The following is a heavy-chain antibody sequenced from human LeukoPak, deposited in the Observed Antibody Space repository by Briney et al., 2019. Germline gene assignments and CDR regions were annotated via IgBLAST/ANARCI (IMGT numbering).Heavy chain of an antibody. CDR1: GGSFSGYY. V-gene: IGHV4-34*01. J-gene: IGHJ4*02. Sequence: SETLSLTCAVYGGSFSGYYWSWIRQPPGTGLEWIGEINHSGSTNYNPSLKSRVTISVDTSKNQFSLKLSSVTAADTAVYYCARRKRGRDGPNGSFYYFDYWGQGTPVTVSS. CDR2: INHSGST. CDR3: ARRKRGRDGPNGSFYYFDY. D-gene: IGHD5-24*01.